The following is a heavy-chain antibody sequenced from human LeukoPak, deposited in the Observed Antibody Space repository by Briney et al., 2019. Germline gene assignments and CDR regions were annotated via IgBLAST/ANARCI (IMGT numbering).Heavy chain of an antibody. CDR1: GFTFNTYS. Sequence: HPGGSLRLSCAASGFTFNTYSMSWVRQAPGKGLEWLAYIRSSPSAIYYADSVMGRFTISTDIAENSLYLQMNSLRGEDTAVYYCVRDRFFSFDYWGQGTVVTVSS. CDR3: VRDRFFSFDY. J-gene: IGHJ4*02. V-gene: IGHV3-48*01. CDR2: IRSSPSAI.